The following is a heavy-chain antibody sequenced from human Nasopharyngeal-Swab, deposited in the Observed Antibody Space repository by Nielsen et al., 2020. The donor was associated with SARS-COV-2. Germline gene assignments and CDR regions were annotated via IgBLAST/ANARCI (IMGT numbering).Heavy chain of an antibody. CDR1: GYTFTSYY. CDR3: ARVLPFRITGTSGMDV. V-gene: IGHV1-46*01. Sequence: ASVKVSCKASGYTFTSYYLHWVRQAPGQGLEWMGIINPTDGSTSYAQKFEGRVTMTRVTSTSTVYMELNSLRSEDTAVYYCARVLPFRITGTSGMDVWGQDTTVTVSS. CDR2: INPTDGST. J-gene: IGHJ6*02. D-gene: IGHD1-7*01.